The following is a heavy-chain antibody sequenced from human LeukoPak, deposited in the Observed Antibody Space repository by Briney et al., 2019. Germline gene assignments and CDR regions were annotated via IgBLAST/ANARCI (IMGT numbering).Heavy chain of an antibody. J-gene: IGHJ4*02. Sequence: PSETLSLTCTVSGGSVSSGSYYWSWIRQPPGKGLEWIGYIYHSGSTNYNPSLKSRVTISVDTSKNQFSLKLSSVTAADTAVYYCARDMDYWGQGTLVTVSS. CDR1: GGSVSSGSYY. CDR2: IYHSGST. CDR3: ARDMDY. V-gene: IGHV4-61*01.